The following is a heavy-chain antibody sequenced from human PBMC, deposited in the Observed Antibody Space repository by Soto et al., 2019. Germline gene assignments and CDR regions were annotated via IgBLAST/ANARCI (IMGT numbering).Heavy chain of an antibody. D-gene: IGHD3-10*01. Sequence: DVQLWESGGGLLQPGGSVRLSCAASGVTSGDLGMRWVRQCPGRGLEWVSTISRDGANRHYADSVNGRFTISRDNSRNTVDMHMARQRDEDTARYYCVSWFSDHFDYWGQGIVVTVSS. V-gene: IGHV3-23*01. CDR3: VSWFSDHFDY. J-gene: IGHJ4*02. CDR2: ISRDGANR. CDR1: GVTSGDLG.